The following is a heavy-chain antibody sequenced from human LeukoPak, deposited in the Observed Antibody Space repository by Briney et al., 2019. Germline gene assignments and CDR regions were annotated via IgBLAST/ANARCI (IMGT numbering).Heavy chain of an antibody. CDR1: GFTFNNYS. V-gene: IGHV3-21*01. CDR3: AKQGGQWLVLPKNYFDY. D-gene: IGHD6-19*01. J-gene: IGHJ4*02. CDR2: ISNSSSYI. Sequence: GGSLRLSCAASGFTFNNYSMNWVRQAPGKGLEWVSSISNSSSYIYYADSVKGRFTISRGNAKNSLYLQMNSLRAEDTAVYYCAKQGGQWLVLPKNYFDYWGQGTLVTVSS.